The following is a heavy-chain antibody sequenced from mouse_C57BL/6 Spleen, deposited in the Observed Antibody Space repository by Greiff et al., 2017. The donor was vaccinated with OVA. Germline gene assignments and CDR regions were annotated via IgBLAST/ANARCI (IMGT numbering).Heavy chain of an antibody. CDR3: AREELYYSNPFDY. D-gene: IGHD2-5*01. CDR2: INPNNGGT. Sequence: VQLQQSGPELVKPGASVKISCKASGYTFTDYYMNWVKQSHGKSLEWIGDINPNNGGTSYNQKFKGKATLTVDKSSSTAYMELRSLTSEDSAVYYCAREELYYSNPFDYWGQGTTLTVSS. J-gene: IGHJ2*01. CDR1: GYTFTDYY. V-gene: IGHV1-26*01.